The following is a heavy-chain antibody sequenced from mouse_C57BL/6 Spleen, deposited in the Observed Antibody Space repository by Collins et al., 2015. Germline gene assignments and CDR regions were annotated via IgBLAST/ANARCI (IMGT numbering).Heavy chain of an antibody. Sequence: SSYWMNWVKQRPGKGLEWIGQIYPGDGDTNYNGKFKGKATLTADKSSSTAYMQLSSLTSEDSAVYFCARSRYGYPFAYWGQGTLVTVSA. J-gene: IGHJ3*01. CDR2: IYPGDGDT. D-gene: IGHD2-2*01. CDR3: ARSRYGYPFAY. CDR1: SSYW. V-gene: IGHV1-80*01.